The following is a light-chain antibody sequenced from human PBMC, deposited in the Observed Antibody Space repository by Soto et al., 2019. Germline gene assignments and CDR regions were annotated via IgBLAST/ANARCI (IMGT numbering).Light chain of an antibody. Sequence: QSVLTQPPSTSGSPGQSVTISCTGTSSDVGGYNFVSWYQHHPGKAPKLMIYEVTKRPSGVPDRFSGSKSGNTASLTVSGLQAEDEADYYCTSYAGSNNWKGFGTGTKVTVL. CDR1: SSDVGGYNF. J-gene: IGLJ1*01. CDR3: TSYAGSNNWKG. CDR2: EVT. V-gene: IGLV2-8*01.